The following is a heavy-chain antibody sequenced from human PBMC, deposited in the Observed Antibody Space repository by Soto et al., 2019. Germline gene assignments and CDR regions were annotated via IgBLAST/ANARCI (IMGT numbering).Heavy chain of an antibody. Sequence: ASVKVSCKASGYTFTSYAMHWVRQAPGQRLEWMGWINAGNGNTKYSQKFQGRVTITRDTSASTAYMELSGLRSEDTAVYYCARVEDYIWGSYRYSAPYYFDYWGQGTLVTVSS. J-gene: IGHJ4*02. CDR2: INAGNGNT. D-gene: IGHD3-16*02. V-gene: IGHV1-3*01. CDR1: GYTFTSYA. CDR3: ARVEDYIWGSYRYSAPYYFDY.